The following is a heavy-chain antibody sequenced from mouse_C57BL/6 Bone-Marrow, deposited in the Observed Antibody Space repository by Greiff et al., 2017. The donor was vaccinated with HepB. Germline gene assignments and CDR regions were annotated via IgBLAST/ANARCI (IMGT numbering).Heavy chain of an antibody. CDR2: IDPSDSYT. CDR1: GYTFTSYW. Sequence: QVQLQQPGAELVKPGASVQLSCKASGYTFTSYWMQWVKQRPGQGLEWIGEIDPSDSYTNYNQKFKGKATLTVDTSSSTAYMQLSSLTSEDSAVYYGARSDWLDDWGQGTTRTVA. J-gene: IGHJ2*01. V-gene: IGHV1-50*01. CDR3: ARSDWLDD. D-gene: IGHD4-1*01.